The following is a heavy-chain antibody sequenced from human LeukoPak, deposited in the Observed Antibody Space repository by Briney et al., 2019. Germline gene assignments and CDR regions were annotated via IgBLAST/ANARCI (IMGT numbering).Heavy chain of an antibody. J-gene: IGHJ6*02. V-gene: IGHV3-23*01. CDR2: ISGSGGST. Sequence: GGSLRLSCAASGFTFSSYAMSWVRQAPGKGLEWVSVISGSGGSTYYADSVKGRFTISRDNSKNTLYLQMNSLRAEDTAVYYCAKEAYSSGWFNYYYYGMDVWGQGTTVTVSS. CDR3: AKEAYSSGWFNYYYYGMDV. D-gene: IGHD6-19*01. CDR1: GFTFSSYA.